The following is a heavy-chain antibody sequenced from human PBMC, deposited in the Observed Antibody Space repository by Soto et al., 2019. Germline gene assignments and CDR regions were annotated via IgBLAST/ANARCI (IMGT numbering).Heavy chain of an antibody. V-gene: IGHV1-46*03. CDR2: INPSGGST. D-gene: IGHD2-21*02. CDR1: GYTFTSYY. J-gene: IGHJ5*02. CDR3: ARGGIVVVTAARGWFDP. Sequence: QVQLVQSGAEVKKPGASVKVSCKASGYTFTSYYMHWVRQAPGQGLEWMGIINPSGGSTSYAQKLQGRVTMTRATSTSTVYMELSSLRSEETAVYYCARGGIVVVTAARGWFDPWGQGTLVTVSS.